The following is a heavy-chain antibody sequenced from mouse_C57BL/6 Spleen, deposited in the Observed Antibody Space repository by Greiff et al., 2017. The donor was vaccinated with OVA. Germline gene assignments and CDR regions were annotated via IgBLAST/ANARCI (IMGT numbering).Heavy chain of an antibody. D-gene: IGHD2-10*02. CDR2: ISSGSSTI. Sequence: EVNVVESGGGLVKPGGSLKLSCAASGFTFSDYGMHWVRQAPEKGLEWVAYISSGSSTIYYADTVKGRFTISRDNAKNTLFLQMTSLRSEYTAMSYWARAYGNYPSGFANWGQGTLVTVSA. V-gene: IGHV5-17*01. CDR1: GFTFSDYG. J-gene: IGHJ3*01. CDR3: ARAYGNYPSGFAN.